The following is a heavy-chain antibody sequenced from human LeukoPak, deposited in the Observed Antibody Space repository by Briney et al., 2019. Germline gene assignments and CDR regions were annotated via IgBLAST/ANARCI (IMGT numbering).Heavy chain of an antibody. CDR2: IIPILGIA. D-gene: IGHD3-9*01. CDR1: GYTFTSYA. J-gene: IGHJ6*03. V-gene: IGHV1-69*04. CDR3: ARGYYDILGRYMDV. Sequence: GASVKFSCKASGYTFTSYAMNWVRQAPGQGLEWMGRIIPILGIANYAQKFQGRVTITTDESTSTAYMELSSLRSEDTAVYYCARGYYDILGRYMDVWGKGTTVTSP.